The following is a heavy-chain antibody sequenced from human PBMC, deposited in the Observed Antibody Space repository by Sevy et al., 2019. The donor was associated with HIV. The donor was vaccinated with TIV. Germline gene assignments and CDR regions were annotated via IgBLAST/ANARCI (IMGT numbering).Heavy chain of an antibody. CDR1: GFTFSSYS. CDR3: GRDRPPRRAVVVTEYDAFDI. J-gene: IGHJ3*02. D-gene: IGHD2-21*02. Sequence: GGSLRLSCAASGFTFSSYSMNWVRQAPGKGLEWVSYISSSSSTIYYADSVKGRFTISRDNAKNSLYLQMNSLRDEDTAVYYCGRDRPPRRAVVVTEYDAFDIWGQGTMVTVSS. CDR2: ISSSSSTI. V-gene: IGHV3-48*02.